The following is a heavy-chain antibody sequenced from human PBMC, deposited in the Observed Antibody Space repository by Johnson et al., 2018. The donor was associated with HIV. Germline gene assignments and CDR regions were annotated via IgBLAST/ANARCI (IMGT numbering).Heavy chain of an antibody. Sequence: EVQLVESGGGVVQPGGSVRLSCAVSGLNFSDYAMHWVRQAPGKGLEWVANINQDGSDKYYVASVKGRFTISRDNAQNSLYLQMNSLKTEDTAVYYCTTYYGWAFDIWGQGTMVTVSS. V-gene: IGHV3-7*03. J-gene: IGHJ3*02. CDR2: INQDGSDK. CDR1: GLNFSDYA. CDR3: TTYYGWAFDI. D-gene: IGHD3-10*01.